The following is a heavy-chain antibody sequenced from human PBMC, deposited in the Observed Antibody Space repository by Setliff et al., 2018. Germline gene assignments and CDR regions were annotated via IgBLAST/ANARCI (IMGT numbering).Heavy chain of an antibody. D-gene: IGHD2-15*01. Sequence: GGSLRLSCAASGFVFGTYGMHWVRQAPGKGLEWVAFIRYDGSNKDYADSVKGRSTISRDNSKNAVYLQMNSLRAEDTAEYYCARGVVVVVAATSNYFDPWGQGTLVTVSS. CDR2: IRYDGSNK. CDR1: GFVFGTYG. CDR3: ARGVVVVVAATSNYFDP. V-gene: IGHV3-30*02. J-gene: IGHJ5*02.